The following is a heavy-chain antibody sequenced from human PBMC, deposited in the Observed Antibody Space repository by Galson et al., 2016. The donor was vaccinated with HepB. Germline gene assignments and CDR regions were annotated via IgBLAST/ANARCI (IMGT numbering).Heavy chain of an antibody. J-gene: IGHJ2*01. CDR2: IDTAGGM. CDR3: VGGVARPGDWYFDL. CDR1: GFTFSSYD. V-gene: IGHV3-13*01. Sequence: SLRLSCAASGFTFSSYDMHGVRQAPGKGLEWVSGIDTAGGMSDLGSVKGRFTRSIENAKNSLYLQMNSLRTRDTAVYYCVGGVARPGDWYFDLWGRGTLITVSS. D-gene: IGHD6-6*01.